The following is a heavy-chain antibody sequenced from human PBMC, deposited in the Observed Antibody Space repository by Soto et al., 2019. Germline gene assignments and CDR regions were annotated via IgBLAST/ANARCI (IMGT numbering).Heavy chain of an antibody. D-gene: IGHD3-22*01. J-gene: IGHJ5*02. CDR3: ARSYYYDSSGYYPPQNWFDP. CDR2: IYYSGST. CDR1: GGSISSSSYY. Sequence: SETLSLTCTVSGGSISSSSYYWGWIRQPPGKGLEWIGSIYYSGSTYYNPSLKSRVTISVDTSKNQFSLKLSSVTAADTAVYYCARSYYYDSSGYYPPQNWFDPWGQGTLVTVSS. V-gene: IGHV4-39*01.